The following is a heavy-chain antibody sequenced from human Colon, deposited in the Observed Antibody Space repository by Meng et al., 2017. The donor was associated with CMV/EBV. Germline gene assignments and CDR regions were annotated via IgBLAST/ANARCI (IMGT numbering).Heavy chain of an antibody. V-gene: IGHV3-23*01. D-gene: IGHD6-13*01. CDR1: GFTFSNFA. CDR2: ISGSGVTT. J-gene: IGHJ4*02. CDR3: TKMGADIAAAAHFDG. Sequence: GGSLRLSCAASGFTFSNFAMSWVRQAPGEGLEWLSVISGSGVTTYYAGAVKGRFTISRDNSRNILYLQLTGLRVEDTAIYYCTKMGADIAAAAHFDGRGQGTLVTVSS.